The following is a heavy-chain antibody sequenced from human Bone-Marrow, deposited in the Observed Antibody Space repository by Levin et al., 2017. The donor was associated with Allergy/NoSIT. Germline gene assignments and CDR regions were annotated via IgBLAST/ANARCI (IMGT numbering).Heavy chain of an antibody. CDR1: GYTFTSYG. V-gene: IGHV1-18*01. D-gene: IGHD5-24*01. CDR2: ISAYNGNT. Sequence: ASVKVSCKASGYTFTSYGISWVRQAPGQGLEWMGWISAYNGNTNYAQKLQGRVTMTTDTSTSTAYMELRSLRSDDTAVYYCARERRDGYNYAPLDYWGQGTLVTVSS. CDR3: ARERRDGYNYAPLDY. J-gene: IGHJ4*02.